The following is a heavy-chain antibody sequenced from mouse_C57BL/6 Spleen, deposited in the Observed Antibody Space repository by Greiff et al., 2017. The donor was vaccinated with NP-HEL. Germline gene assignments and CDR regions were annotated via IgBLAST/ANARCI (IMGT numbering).Heavy chain of an antibody. CDR1: GFTFSSYA. D-gene: IGHD3-2*01. CDR2: ISSGGDYI. CDR3: TRDPTHDSLDY. Sequence: EVQGVESGEGLVKPGGSLKLSCAASGFTFSSYAMSWVRQTPEKRLEWVAYISSGGDYIYYADTVKGRFTISRDNARNTLYLQMSSLKSEDTAMYYCTRDPTHDSLDYWGQGTSVTVSS. V-gene: IGHV5-9-1*02. J-gene: IGHJ4*01.